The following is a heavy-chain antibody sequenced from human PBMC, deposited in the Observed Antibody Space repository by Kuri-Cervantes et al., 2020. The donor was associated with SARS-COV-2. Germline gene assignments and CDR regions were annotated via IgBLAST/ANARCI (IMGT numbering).Heavy chain of an antibody. CDR2: IYYSRST. Sequence: ESLKISCTVSGGSISSSSYYWGWIRQPPGKGLEWIGSIYYSRSTYYNPSLKSRVTISVDTSKNQFSLKLSSVTAADTAVYYCARDLYFDLRELREEYGFDYWGQGTLVTVSS. V-gene: IGHV4-39*02. J-gene: IGHJ4*02. CDR3: ARDLYFDLRELREEYGFDY. D-gene: IGHD1-26*01. CDR1: GGSISSSSYY.